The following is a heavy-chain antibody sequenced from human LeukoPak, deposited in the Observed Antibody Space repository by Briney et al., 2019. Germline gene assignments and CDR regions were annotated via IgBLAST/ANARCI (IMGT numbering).Heavy chain of an antibody. CDR1: GFTVSSNY. Sequence: PGGSLRLSCAASGFTVSSNYMSWVRQAPGKGLEWVSVIYSGGSTYYADSVKGRFTISRDNSKNTLYLQMNSLRAEDTAVYYCAKDGVNYDFWNGYFDHWGQGALVTVSS. CDR2: IYSGGST. CDR3: AKDGVNYDFWNGYFDH. D-gene: IGHD3-3*01. J-gene: IGHJ4*02. V-gene: IGHV3-53*01.